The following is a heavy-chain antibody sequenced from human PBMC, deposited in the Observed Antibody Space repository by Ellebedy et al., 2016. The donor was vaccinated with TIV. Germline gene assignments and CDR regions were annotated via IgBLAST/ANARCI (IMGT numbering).Heavy chain of an antibody. V-gene: IGHV1-18*01. D-gene: IGHD3-22*01. CDR1: GYTFTSYG. CDR3: ARGITMIVELDAFDI. J-gene: IGHJ3*02. Sequence: ASVKVSCXASGYTFTSYGISWVRQAPGQGLEWMGWISAYNGNTNYAQKLQGRVTMTTDTSTSTAYMELRSLRSDDTAVYYCARGITMIVELDAFDIWGQGTMVTVSS. CDR2: ISAYNGNT.